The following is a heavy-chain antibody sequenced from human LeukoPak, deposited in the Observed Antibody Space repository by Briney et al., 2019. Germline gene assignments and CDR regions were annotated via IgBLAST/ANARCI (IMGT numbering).Heavy chain of an antibody. CDR2: ISYDGSNK. D-gene: IGHD1-14*01. J-gene: IGHJ4*02. CDR1: GFTFSSYA. Sequence: GRSLRLSCAASGFTFSSYAMHWVRQAPGKGLEWVAVISYDGSNKYYADSVKGRFTISRDNSKNTLYLQMNSLRAEDTAVYYCARGKGKPLFDYWGQGTLVTVSS. CDR3: ARGKGKPLFDY. V-gene: IGHV3-30-3*01.